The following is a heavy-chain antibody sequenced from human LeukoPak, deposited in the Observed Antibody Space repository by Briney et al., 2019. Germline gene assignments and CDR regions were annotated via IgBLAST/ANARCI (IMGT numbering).Heavy chain of an antibody. J-gene: IGHJ6*03. CDR3: ARCNRGCNSTSCPVYYMDV. Sequence: SQTLSLTCTLSGGSTSSGTDYWGWVRQPAGRGLESLGRIYTSGSTNYNPSLKSRFIISVDTSKNQFSLKLSSVTAADTAVYYCARCNRGCNSTSCPVYYMDVWGKGTTVTVSS. CDR1: GGSTSSGTDY. CDR2: IYTSGST. V-gene: IGHV4-61*02. D-gene: IGHD2-2*01.